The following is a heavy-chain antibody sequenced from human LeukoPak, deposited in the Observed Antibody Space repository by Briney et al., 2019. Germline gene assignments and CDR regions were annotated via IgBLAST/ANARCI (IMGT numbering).Heavy chain of an antibody. CDR3: AKVAQYYYGSETYYFFEH. Sequence: GGSPRLSCAASGFTFSSYEMNWVRQGPGKGLEWVSYISSSGSTIYYADSVKGRFTISRDNAKNSLYLQMNSLRVEDTAVYYCAKVAQYYYGSETYYFFEHWGQGTPVTASS. CDR2: ISSSGSTI. J-gene: IGHJ4*02. V-gene: IGHV3-48*03. D-gene: IGHD3-10*01. CDR1: GFTFSSYE.